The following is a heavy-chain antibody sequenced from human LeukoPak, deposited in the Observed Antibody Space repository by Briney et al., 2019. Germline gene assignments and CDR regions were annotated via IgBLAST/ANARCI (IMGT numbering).Heavy chain of an antibody. V-gene: IGHV3-23*01. CDR1: GFSFSGYA. Sequence: GGSLRLSCAAPGFSFSGYAMSWVRQAPGKGLEWVSAISDTGGETFYTDSVKGRFTISRDNSKNTLFLQMNSLRAEDSAIYYCAREDLSDGMDVWGQGTTVTVS. CDR2: ISDTGGET. CDR3: AREDLSDGMDV. J-gene: IGHJ6*02.